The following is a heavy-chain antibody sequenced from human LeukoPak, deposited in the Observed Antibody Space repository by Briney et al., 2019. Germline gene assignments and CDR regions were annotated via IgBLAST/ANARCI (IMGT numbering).Heavy chain of an antibody. CDR1: GFTFSSYS. V-gene: IGHV3-48*01. J-gene: IGHJ6*03. D-gene: IGHD2-2*01. Sequence: GGSLRLSCAASGFTFSSYSMNWVRQAPGKGLEWVSYISSSSSTIYYADSVKGRFTISRDNAKNSLYLQMNSLRAEDTAVYYCAREGVVPAAPYYYYMDVWGKGTTVTVSS. CDR2: ISSSSSTI. CDR3: AREGVVPAAPYYYYMDV.